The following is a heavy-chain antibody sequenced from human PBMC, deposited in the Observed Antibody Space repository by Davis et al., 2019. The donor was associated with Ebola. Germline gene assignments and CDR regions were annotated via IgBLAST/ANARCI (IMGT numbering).Heavy chain of an antibody. Sequence: PGGSLRLSCAASGFTFSTYAMSWIRQAPGVGLEWVSAISGNSGSIHYADPVKGRFTIPRDNDKNSLYLQMNSLRAEDTPVYYCAKDSGWAMSPWGQGALVTVSS. CDR3: AKDSGWAMSP. V-gene: IGHV3-23*01. D-gene: IGHD6-19*01. CDR2: ISGNSGSI. CDR1: GFTFSTYA. J-gene: IGHJ5*02.